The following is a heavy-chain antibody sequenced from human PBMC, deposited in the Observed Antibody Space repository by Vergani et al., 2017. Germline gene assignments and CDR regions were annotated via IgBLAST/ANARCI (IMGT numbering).Heavy chain of an antibody. J-gene: IGHJ3*02. D-gene: IGHD2-2*02. CDR1: GYSFTSYW. CDR2: IYPGDSDT. V-gene: IGHV5-51*03. CDR3: ASRGGCSSTSCYTHDAFDI. Sequence: EVQLVQSGAEVKKPGESLKISCKGSGYSFTSYWIGWARQMPGKGLEWMGIIYPGDSDTRYSPSFQGQVTISADKSISTAYLQWRSLKASDTAMYYCASRGGCSSTSCYTHDAFDIWGQGTMVTVSS.